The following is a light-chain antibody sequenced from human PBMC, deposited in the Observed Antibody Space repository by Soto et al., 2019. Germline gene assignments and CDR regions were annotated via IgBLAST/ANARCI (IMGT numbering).Light chain of an antibody. J-gene: IGKJ1*01. CDR1: QSISSW. CDR2: QAS. Sequence: DIQMTQSPSTLSAFVGDRATITCRASQSISSWLAWYQQKPGKANKLLVYQASTLESGVPLRFSGSGSGTEFTLTINSLQSDDFATYYCQQYDSYSWTFGPGTKVDIK. V-gene: IGKV1-5*03. CDR3: QQYDSYSWT.